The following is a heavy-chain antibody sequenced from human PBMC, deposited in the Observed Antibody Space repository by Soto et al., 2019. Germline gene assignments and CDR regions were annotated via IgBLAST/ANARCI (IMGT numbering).Heavy chain of an antibody. CDR3: ARVRVATARFDAFDI. CDR2: ISSSSSTI. CDR1: GFTFSSYS. Sequence: GGSLRLSCAASGFTFSSYSMNWVRQAPGKGLEWVSYISSSSSTIYYADSVKGRFTISRDNAKNSLYLQMNSLRAEDTAVYYCARVRVATARFDAFDIWGQGTMVTV. V-gene: IGHV3-48*01. J-gene: IGHJ3*02. D-gene: IGHD1-26*01.